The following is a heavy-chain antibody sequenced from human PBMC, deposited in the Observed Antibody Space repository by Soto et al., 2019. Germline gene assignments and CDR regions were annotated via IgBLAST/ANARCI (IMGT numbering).Heavy chain of an antibody. CDR3: VSWADAADEDYFHH. D-gene: IGHD3-16*01. CDR1: GIRFTSSW. J-gene: IGHJ1*01. V-gene: IGHV3-7*01. CDR2: INQDGGQK. Sequence: GGSLRLSCAASGIRFTSSWMSWVRQAPGKGLEWVAHINQDGGQKYYVDSAKGRFTISRDNAKTSLYLQMNSLRAEDTAVFYCVSWADAADEDYFHHWGQGTLVTVSS.